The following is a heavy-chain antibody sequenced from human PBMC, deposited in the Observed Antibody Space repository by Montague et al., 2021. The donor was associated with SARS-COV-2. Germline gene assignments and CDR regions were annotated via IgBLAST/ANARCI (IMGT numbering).Heavy chain of an antibody. Sequence: SETLSPTCTVSGYSISDGYYWVWIRQPPGKGLEWIGNIFQSGTTYYNPSLERRSTMSVDTSKNQFSLKLSSVTAADTAVYYCAREHWENYYDFWSGTNLASDYPYYGMDVWGQGTTVTV. D-gene: IGHD3-3*01. V-gene: IGHV4-38-2*02. J-gene: IGHJ6*02. CDR2: IFQSGTT. CDR3: AREHWENYYDFWSGTNLASDYPYYGMDV. CDR1: GYSISDGYY.